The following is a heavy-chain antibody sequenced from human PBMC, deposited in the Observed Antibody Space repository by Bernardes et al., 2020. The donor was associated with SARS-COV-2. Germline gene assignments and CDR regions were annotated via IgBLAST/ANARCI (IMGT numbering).Heavy chain of an antibody. V-gene: IGHV4-34*01. J-gene: IGHJ3*02. D-gene: IGHD3-22*01. CDR2: INHSGST. CDR3: ARGGQSSSGSRGAFDI. CDR1: GGSFSGYY. Sequence: SETLPLTCAVYGGSFSGYYWSWIRQPPGKGLEWIGGINHSGSTNYNPSLKSRVTISVDTSKKQFSLKLSSVTAADTAVYYCARGGQSSSGSRGAFDIWGQGTMVTVSS.